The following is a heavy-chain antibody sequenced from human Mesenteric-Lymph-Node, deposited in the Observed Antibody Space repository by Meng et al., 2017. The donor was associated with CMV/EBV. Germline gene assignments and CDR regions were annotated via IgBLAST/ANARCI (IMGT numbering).Heavy chain of an antibody. J-gene: IGHJ6*02. CDR1: GFTFSDYG. CDR3: AKDLPVTPLYYYYYGMDV. D-gene: IGHD4-11*01. V-gene: IGHV3-30*02. CDR2: IRYDGSNK. Sequence: GGSLRPSCAASGFTFSDYGMHWVRQAPGKGLEWVTFIRYDGSNKYYIDSVKGRFTISRDNSKNTLYLQMNSLRAEDTAVYYCAKDLPVTPLYYYYYGMDVWGQGTTVTVSS.